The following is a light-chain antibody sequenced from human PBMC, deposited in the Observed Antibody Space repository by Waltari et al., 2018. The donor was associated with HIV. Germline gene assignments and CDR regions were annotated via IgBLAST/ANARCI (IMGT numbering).Light chain of an antibody. J-gene: IGLJ2*01. Sequence: SYELTQPPSVSVSPGPTATITCSGDKLGNQFACWYQQKPGQSPVVVIYQDKKRPSGIPERFSGSNSGNTATLTISGTQAMDEADYYCQAWDSTTVIFGGGTKLTVL. CDR3: QAWDSTTVI. CDR2: QDK. CDR1: KLGNQF. V-gene: IGLV3-1*01.